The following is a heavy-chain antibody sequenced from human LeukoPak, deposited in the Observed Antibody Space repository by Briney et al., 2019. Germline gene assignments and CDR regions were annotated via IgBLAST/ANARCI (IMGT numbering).Heavy chain of an antibody. CDR1: GGSFSGYY. CDR3: ARGTASFGWYYFDY. D-gene: IGHD3-3*01. J-gene: IGHJ4*02. CDR2: INHSEST. V-gene: IGHV4-34*01. Sequence: SETLSLTCAVYGGSFSGYYWSWIRQPPGKGLEWIGEINHSESTNYNPSLKSRVTISVDTSKNQFSLKLSSVTAADTAVYYCARGTASFGWYYFDYWGQGTLVTVSS.